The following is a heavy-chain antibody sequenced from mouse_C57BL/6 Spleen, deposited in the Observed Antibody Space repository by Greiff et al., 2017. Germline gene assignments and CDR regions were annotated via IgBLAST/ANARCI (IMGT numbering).Heavy chain of an antibody. Sequence: QVQLQQSGAELVKPGASVKLSCKASGYTFTEYTIPWVKQRSGQGLEWIGWFYPGSGSIKYNEKFKDKATLTADKSSSTVYMELSRLTSEDSAVYFCARHEDRDYSNLAWFAYWGQGTLVTVSA. V-gene: IGHV1-62-2*01. CDR1: GYTFTEYT. D-gene: IGHD2-5*01. CDR3: ARHEDRDYSNLAWFAY. J-gene: IGHJ3*01. CDR2: FYPGSGSI.